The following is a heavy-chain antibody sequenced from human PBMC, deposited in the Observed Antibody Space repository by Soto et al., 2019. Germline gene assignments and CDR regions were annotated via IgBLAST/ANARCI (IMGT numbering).Heavy chain of an antibody. CDR1: GFTFSSYG. D-gene: IGHD5-18*01. Sequence: GGSLRLSCAASGFTFSSYGMHWVRQAPGKGLEWVAVISYDGSNKYYADSVKGRFTISRDNSKNTLYLQMNSLRAEDTAVYYCAKDSVTKRYYYYYMDVWGKGTTVTVSS. J-gene: IGHJ6*03. CDR2: ISYDGSNK. V-gene: IGHV3-30*18. CDR3: AKDSVTKRYYYYYMDV.